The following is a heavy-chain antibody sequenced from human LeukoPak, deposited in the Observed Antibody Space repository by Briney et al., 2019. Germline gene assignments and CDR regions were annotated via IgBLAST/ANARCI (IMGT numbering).Heavy chain of an antibody. J-gene: IGHJ4*02. CDR2: IIPIFGTA. Sequence: GSSVKVSCKASGGTFSSYAISWVRQAPGQGLEGMGGIIPIFGTANYAQKFQGRVTITADKSTSTAYMELSSLRSEDTAVYYCASPEGYSYGTFDYWGQGTLVTVSS. CDR3: ASPEGYSYGTFDY. D-gene: IGHD5-18*01. CDR1: GGTFSSYA. V-gene: IGHV1-69*06.